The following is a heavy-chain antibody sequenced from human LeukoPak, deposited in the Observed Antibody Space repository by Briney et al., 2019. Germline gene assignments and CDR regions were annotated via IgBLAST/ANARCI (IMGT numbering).Heavy chain of an antibody. Sequence: SVKVSCKASGGTFSSYAISWVRQAPGQGLEWMGGIIPIFGTANYAQKFQGRVTITTDESTSTAYMELSSLRSDDTAVYYCARGGWSVAGVDYWGQGTLVTVSS. V-gene: IGHV1-69*05. D-gene: IGHD6-13*01. CDR3: ARGGWSVAGVDY. CDR1: GGTFSSYA. CDR2: IIPIFGTA. J-gene: IGHJ4*02.